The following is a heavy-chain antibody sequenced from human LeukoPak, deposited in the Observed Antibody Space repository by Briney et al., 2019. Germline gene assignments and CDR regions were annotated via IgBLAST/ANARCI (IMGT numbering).Heavy chain of an antibody. V-gene: IGHV3-30*18. Sequence: GGSLRLSCAASGFTFSSYGMHWVRQAPGKGLEWVAVISYDGSNKYYADSVTGRFTISRDKSKNTLYLQMNSLRAEDTAVYYCAKVRIPYSSGYYYFDYWGQGTLVTVSS. J-gene: IGHJ4*02. D-gene: IGHD3-22*01. CDR3: AKVRIPYSSGYYYFDY. CDR2: ISYDGSNK. CDR1: GFTFSSYG.